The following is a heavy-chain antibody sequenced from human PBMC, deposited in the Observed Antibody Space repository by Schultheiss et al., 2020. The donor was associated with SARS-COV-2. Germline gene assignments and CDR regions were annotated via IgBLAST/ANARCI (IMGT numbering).Heavy chain of an antibody. CDR1: GGSISSGGYY. Sequence: SETLSLTCTVSGGSISSGGYYWSWIRQHPGKGLEWIGYIYYSGSTNYNPSLKSRVTISVDTSKNQFSLKLSSVTAADTAVYYCARGGKDIVVVPAANDAFDIWGQGTMVTVSS. CDR2: IYYSGST. CDR3: ARGGKDIVVVPAANDAFDI. J-gene: IGHJ3*02. D-gene: IGHD2-2*01. V-gene: IGHV4-61*08.